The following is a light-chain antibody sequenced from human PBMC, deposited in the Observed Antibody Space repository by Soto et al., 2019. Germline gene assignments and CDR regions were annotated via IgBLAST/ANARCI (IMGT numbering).Light chain of an antibody. CDR1: SSDIGASNS. Sequence: QSALTQPPSASGSPGQSVTISCAGSSSDIGASNSVSWYQQHPGKAPKLLISEVTKRPSGVPDRFSGSKSGNTASLTVSGLQADDEADYYCSSYAGSYILGVFGGGTKLTVL. V-gene: IGLV2-8*01. CDR3: SSYAGSYILGV. J-gene: IGLJ3*02. CDR2: EVT.